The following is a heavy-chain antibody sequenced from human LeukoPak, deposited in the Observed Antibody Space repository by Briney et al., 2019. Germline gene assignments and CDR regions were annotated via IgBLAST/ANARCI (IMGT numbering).Heavy chain of an antibody. J-gene: IGHJ6*03. CDR3: ARDANYGDYDPVIYYMDV. D-gene: IGHD4-17*01. V-gene: IGHV3-21*01. CDR1: GFTFSSYS. CDR2: ISSSSSYI. Sequence: QPGGSLRLSCAASGFTFSSYSMNWVRQAPGKGLEWVSSISSSSSYIYYADSVKGRFTISRDNAKNSLFLEMNSLKAEDTAVYYCARDANYGDYDPVIYYMDVWGKGTTVTVSS.